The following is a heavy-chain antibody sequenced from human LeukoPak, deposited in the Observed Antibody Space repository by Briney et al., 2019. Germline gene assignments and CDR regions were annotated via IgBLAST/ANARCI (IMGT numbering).Heavy chain of an antibody. CDR1: GFSLSTSGVG. CDR3: AHTTTVVTVDY. CDR2: IYWNDDK. D-gene: IGHD4-23*01. J-gene: IGHJ4*02. V-gene: IGHV2-5*01. Sequence: SGPTLVKPTQTLTLTCTFSGFSLSTSGVGVGWIRQPPGKALEWLALIYWNDDKRYSPSLKSRLTITKATSKNQVVLTMTNMDPVDTATYYCAHTTTVVTVDYWGQGTLVTVSS.